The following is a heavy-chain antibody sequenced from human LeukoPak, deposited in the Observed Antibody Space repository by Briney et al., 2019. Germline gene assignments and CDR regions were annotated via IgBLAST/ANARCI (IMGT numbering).Heavy chain of an antibody. Sequence: GGSLRLSCAASGFTFSSYTMRWVRQPPAKGLECVSSMSVSAGTTYYADSVKGRFTISRDNSKNTLYLQMNSLRAEDTAVEYCAKRDDAFDIWGQGTTVTVSS. V-gene: IGHV3-23*01. J-gene: IGHJ3*02. CDR2: MSVSAGTT. CDR3: AKRDDAFDI. CDR1: GFTFSSYT.